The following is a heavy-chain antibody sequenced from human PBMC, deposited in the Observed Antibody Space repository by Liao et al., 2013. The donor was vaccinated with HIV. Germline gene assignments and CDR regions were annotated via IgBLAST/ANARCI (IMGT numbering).Heavy chain of an antibody. CDR3: ARENKWEPQLRFDY. CDR1: GGSVSSASYY. V-gene: IGHV4-61*02. CDR2: IYTSGST. J-gene: IGHJ4*02. Sequence: QVQLQESGPGLVKPSQTLSLTCTVSGGSVSSASYYWSWIRQPAGKGLEWIGRIYTSGSTNYNPSLKSRVTISVDTSKNQFSLKLTSVTAADTAVYYCARENKWEPQLRFDYWGQGTLVTVSS. D-gene: IGHD1-26*01.